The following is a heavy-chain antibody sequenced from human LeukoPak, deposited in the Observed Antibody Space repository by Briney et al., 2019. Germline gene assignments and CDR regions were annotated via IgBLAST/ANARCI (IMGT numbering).Heavy chain of an antibody. D-gene: IGHD6-19*01. CDR3: AKGPQWLVLNYFDY. Sequence: GGSLRPSCAASGFTFSSYGMHWVRQAPGKGLEWVAVISYDGSNKYYADSVKGRFTISRDNSKNTLCLQMNSLRAEDTAVYYCAKGPQWLVLNYFDYWGQGTLVTVSS. CDR1: GFTFSSYG. J-gene: IGHJ4*02. CDR2: ISYDGSNK. V-gene: IGHV3-30*18.